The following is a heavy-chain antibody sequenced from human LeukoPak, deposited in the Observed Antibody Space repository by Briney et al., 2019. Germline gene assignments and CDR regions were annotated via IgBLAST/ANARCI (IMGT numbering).Heavy chain of an antibody. D-gene: IGHD3/OR15-3a*01. J-gene: IGHJ4*02. V-gene: IGHV1-2*02. CDR1: GYSFTGYY. CDR3: ARGTEFSVDY. CDR2: INPNSGGT. Sequence: ASVKVSCKASGYSFTGYYMHWVRPAPGQGLEWMGWINPNSGGTNYAQKFQGRVTMTRDTSISTAYMELSRLRSDDTAVYNCARGTEFSVDYWGQGALVTVSS.